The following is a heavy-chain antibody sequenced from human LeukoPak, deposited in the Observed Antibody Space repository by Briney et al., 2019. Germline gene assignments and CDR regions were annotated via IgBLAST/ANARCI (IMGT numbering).Heavy chain of an antibody. CDR3: ARSPGYCTNGVCYWNQSFDY. J-gene: IGHJ4*02. D-gene: IGHD2-8*01. CDR2: YSGST. Sequence: SETLSLTCTVSGGSISTYYWSWIRQPPGKGLECYSGSTSYNPSLKSRVTISVDTSKNQFSLKLSSVTAADTAVYYCARSPGYCTNGVCYWNQSFDYWGQGTLVTVSS. V-gene: IGHV4-59*08. CDR1: GGSISTYY.